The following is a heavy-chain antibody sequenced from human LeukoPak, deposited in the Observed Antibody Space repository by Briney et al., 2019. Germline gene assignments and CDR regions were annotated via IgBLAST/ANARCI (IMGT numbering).Heavy chain of an antibody. V-gene: IGHV3-21*01. J-gene: IGHJ6*02. D-gene: IGHD3-10*01. CDR3: ARALYYYGSGSLYGMDV. CDR2: ISSISSYI. Sequence: GGSLRLSCAASGFTFSSYSMNWVRQAPGKGLEWVSSISSISSYIYYADSVKGRFTISRDNAKNSLYLQMNSLRAEDTAVYYCARALYYYGSGSLYGMDVWGQGTTVTVSS. CDR1: GFTFSSYS.